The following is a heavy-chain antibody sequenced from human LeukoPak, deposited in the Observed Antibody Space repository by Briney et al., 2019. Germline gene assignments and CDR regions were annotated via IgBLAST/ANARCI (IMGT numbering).Heavy chain of an antibody. Sequence: GGSLRLSCAASGFTFSRYSMNWVRQAPGKGLEWVSYISSSSTKYYADSVKGRFTISRDNAKNSLYLQMNSLRAEDTAVYQCAREMGGDNPIPLDYWGQGTLVTVSS. CDR2: ISSSSTK. CDR3: AREMGGDNPIPLDY. D-gene: IGHD4-17*01. CDR1: GFTFSRYS. V-gene: IGHV3-48*01. J-gene: IGHJ4*02.